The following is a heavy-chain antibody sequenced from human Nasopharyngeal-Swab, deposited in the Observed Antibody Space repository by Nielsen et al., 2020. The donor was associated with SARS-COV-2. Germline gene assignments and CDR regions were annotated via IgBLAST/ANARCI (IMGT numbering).Heavy chain of an antibody. CDR1: GASISNYW. D-gene: IGHD6-19*01. CDR2: IYNSGST. Sequence: ESLKISCTVSGASISNYWWTWIRQPPGKRLEWLGYIYNSGSTNYNPSLSSRVTISVDTSKNQFSLKLNSVTAADTAVYYCVRGVHSTGIKALDSWGQGVLVTVSS. J-gene: IGHJ4*02. CDR3: VRGVHSTGIKALDS. V-gene: IGHV4-59*01.